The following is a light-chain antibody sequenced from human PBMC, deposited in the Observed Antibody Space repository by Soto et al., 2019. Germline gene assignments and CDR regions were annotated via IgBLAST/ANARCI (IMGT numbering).Light chain of an antibody. J-gene: IGKJ4*01. CDR3: QQYYSFPLT. V-gene: IGKV3-20*01. CDR2: GAS. Sequence: EFVLAQSPGTLSLSPGKRGTLSCRASQSVSSSYLAWYQQKPGQAPRLLIYGASSRATGIPDRFSGSGSGTDFTLTISRLEPEDFAVYYCQQYYSFPLTFGGGTKVDIK. CDR1: QSVSSSY.